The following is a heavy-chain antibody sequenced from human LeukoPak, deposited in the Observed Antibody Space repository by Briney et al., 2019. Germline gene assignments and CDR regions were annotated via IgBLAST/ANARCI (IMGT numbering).Heavy chain of an antibody. J-gene: IGHJ4*02. D-gene: IGHD3-22*01. Sequence: EASVKVPCKVSGDKFSTYAIIWVRQAPGQGLEWMGGIIPIFATANYPHNFQGRVTIIADESTSTAYMDLSSLRSDDTAVYYCARVDYDRGGSYSHFEYWGQGTLVTVSS. CDR1: GDKFSTYA. V-gene: IGHV1-69*01. CDR2: IIPIFATA. CDR3: ARVDYDRGGSYSHFEY.